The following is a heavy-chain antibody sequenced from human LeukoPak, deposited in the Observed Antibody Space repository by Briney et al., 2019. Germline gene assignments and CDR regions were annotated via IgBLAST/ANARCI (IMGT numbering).Heavy chain of an antibody. V-gene: IGHV4-4*07. CDR2: IYTSGST. CDR1: GGSISSYY. J-gene: IGHJ3*02. Sequence: SETLSLTCTVSGGSISSYYWSWIRQPAGKGLEWIGRIYTSGSTNYNPSLKSQVTMSVDTSKNQFSLKLSSVTAADTAVYYCARDAPIHDYGVLGGAFDIWGQGTMVTVSS. CDR3: ARDAPIHDYGVLGGAFDI. D-gene: IGHD4-17*01.